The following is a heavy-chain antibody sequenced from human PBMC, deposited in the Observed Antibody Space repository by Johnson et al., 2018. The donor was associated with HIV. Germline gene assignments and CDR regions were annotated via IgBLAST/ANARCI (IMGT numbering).Heavy chain of an antibody. CDR1: GFTFSSYW. J-gene: IGHJ3*02. D-gene: IGHD6-19*01. CDR2: IKQDGREK. CDR3: ARVRLHSSGIDAFDI. Sequence: VQLVESGGGVVQPGRSLRLSCAASGFTFSSYWMSWVRQAPGKGLEWVANIKQDGREKYYVDSVKGRFTISRDNSKNTLYLQMGSLRAEDMAVYYCARVRLHSSGIDAFDIWGQGTMVTVSS. V-gene: IGHV3-7*01.